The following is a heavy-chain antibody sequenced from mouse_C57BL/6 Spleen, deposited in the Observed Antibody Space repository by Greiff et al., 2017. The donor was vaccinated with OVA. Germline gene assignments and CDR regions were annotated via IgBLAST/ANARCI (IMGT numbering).Heavy chain of an antibody. Sequence: QVQLQQPGAELVKPGASVKLSCKASGYTFTSYWMHWVKQRPGRGLEWIGRIDRNSGGTKYNEKFKSKATLTVDKPSSTAYMQLSSLTSEDSAVYYCARSDDYYAMDYWGQGTSVTVSS. CDR2: IDRNSGGT. CDR1: GYTFTSYW. V-gene: IGHV1-72*01. CDR3: ARSDDYYAMDY. J-gene: IGHJ4*01.